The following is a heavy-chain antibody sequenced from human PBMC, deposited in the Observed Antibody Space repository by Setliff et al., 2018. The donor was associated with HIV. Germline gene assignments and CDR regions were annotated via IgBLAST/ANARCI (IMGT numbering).Heavy chain of an antibody. CDR2: ISSSSSSYT. CDR3: ARDRLQFLEWLSGAQANMDV. CDR1: GFTFSDYY. J-gene: IGHJ6*03. D-gene: IGHD3-3*01. V-gene: IGHV3-11*06. Sequence: PGGSLRLSCAASGFTFSDYYMSWIRQAPGKGLEWVSYISSSSSSYTNYADSVKGRFTISRDNAKNSLYLQMNSLRAEDTAVYYCARDRLQFLEWLSGAQANMDVWGKGTTVTVSS.